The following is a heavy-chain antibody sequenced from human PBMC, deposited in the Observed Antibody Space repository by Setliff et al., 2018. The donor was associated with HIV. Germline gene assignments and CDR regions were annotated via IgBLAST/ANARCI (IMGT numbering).Heavy chain of an antibody. D-gene: IGHD2-15*01. V-gene: IGHV4-59*01. CDR1: GGSISSYY. J-gene: IGHJ4*02. Sequence: KTSETLSLTCIVSGGSISSYYWSWIRQPPGKGLEWIGYIYYSGSTNYNPSLKNRVTISIDTPKKQFSLNLSSVTAADTTVYYCARDAGGSVGNYYFDYWGQGTLVTVSS. CDR2: IYYSGST. CDR3: ARDAGGSVGNYYFDY.